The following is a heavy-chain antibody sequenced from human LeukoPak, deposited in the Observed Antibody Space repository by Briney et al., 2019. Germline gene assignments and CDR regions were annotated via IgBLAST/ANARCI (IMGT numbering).Heavy chain of an antibody. CDR1: GYTFTSYD. CDR3: AREEYVWGSYRVYYFDY. CDR2: MNPNSGNT. Sequence: ASVKVSCKASGYTFTSYDINWVRQATGQGLEWMGWMNPNSGNTGYAQKFQGRVTMTRNTSISTAYMELSSLRSEETAVYYCAREEYVWGSYRVYYFDYWGQGTLVTVSS. J-gene: IGHJ4*02. V-gene: IGHV1-8*01. D-gene: IGHD3-16*02.